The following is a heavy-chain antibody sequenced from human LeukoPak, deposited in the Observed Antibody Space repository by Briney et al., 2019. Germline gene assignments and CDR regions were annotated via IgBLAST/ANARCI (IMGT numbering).Heavy chain of an antibody. D-gene: IGHD1-26*01. Sequence: PGGSLRLSCAASGFTFSSYGMHWVRQAPGKGPEWVDFIRYDGSNKYYADSVKGRFTISRDNSKDTLYLQMNSLRAEDTAVYYCATEEGYLTNSANYKGVDYWGQGTLVTVSS. CDR1: GFTFSSYG. CDR2: IRYDGSNK. J-gene: IGHJ4*02. V-gene: IGHV3-30*02. CDR3: ATEEGYLTNSANYKGVDY.